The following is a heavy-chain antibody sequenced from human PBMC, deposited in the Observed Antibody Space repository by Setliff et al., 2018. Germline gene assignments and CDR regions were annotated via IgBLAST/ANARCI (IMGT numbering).Heavy chain of an antibody. Sequence: LSLTCTVSGGSISTYYWSWIRQPPGKGLEWIGYVCYSGIANYSPSLKSRLTISVDTSKNQFSLKLRSVTAADTAVYYCARGGTFRYFDYWGQGTPVTSPQ. CDR1: GGSISTYY. CDR3: ARGGTFRYFDY. V-gene: IGHV4-59*01. D-gene: IGHD5-12*01. CDR2: VCYSGIA. J-gene: IGHJ4*02.